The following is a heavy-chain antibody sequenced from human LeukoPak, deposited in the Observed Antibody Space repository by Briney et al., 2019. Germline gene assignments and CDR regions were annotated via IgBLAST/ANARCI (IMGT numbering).Heavy chain of an antibody. CDR3: ARAKELLDYFDY. V-gene: IGHV3-48*03. CDR1: GFTFSSYE. CDR2: VSSSGSTI. Sequence: AGGSLRLSCAASGFTFSSYEMNWVRQAPGKGLEWVSYVSSSGSTIYYADSVKGRFTISRDNAKNSLYLQMNSLRAEDTAVYYCARAKELLDYFDYWGQGTLVTVSS. J-gene: IGHJ4*02. D-gene: IGHD3-10*01.